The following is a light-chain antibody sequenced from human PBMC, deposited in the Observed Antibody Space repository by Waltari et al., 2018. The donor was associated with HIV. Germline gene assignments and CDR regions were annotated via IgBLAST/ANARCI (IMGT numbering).Light chain of an antibody. CDR1: QNVGAF. V-gene: IGKV1-5*03. J-gene: IGKJ1*01. Sequence: DIPLTQSPSTLSASAGDRVAITCRAGQNVGAFLAWYQQTPGKPPKLLIFQASIFDGGVPARFSRSVSGSDFTLTINGLQSDDFATYYCHQYASFSGTFGQGTKVEL. CDR2: QAS. CDR3: HQYASFSGT.